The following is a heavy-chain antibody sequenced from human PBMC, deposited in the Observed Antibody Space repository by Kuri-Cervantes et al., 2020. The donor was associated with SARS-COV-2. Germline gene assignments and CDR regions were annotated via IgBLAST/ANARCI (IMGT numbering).Heavy chain of an antibody. CDR2: IIPIFGTA. D-gene: IGHD3-3*01. Sequence: CKPSGGTSSSYAISWVRQAPGQGLEWMGGIIPIFGTANYAQKFQGRVTITADKPTSTAYMELSSLSSEDTAVYYCARDRDDFWSGYRVNYYYYGMDVWGQGTTVTVSS. CDR1: GGTSSSYA. V-gene: IGHV1-69*06. J-gene: IGHJ6*02. CDR3: ARDRDDFWSGYRVNYYYYGMDV.